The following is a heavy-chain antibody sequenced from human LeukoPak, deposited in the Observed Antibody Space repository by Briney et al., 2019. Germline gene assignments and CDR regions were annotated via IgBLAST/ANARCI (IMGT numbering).Heavy chain of an antibody. J-gene: IGHJ4*02. V-gene: IGHV4-38-2*02. CDR2: IYHSGST. CDR1: GYSISSNYY. Sequence: PSETLSLTCTVSGYSISSNYYWGWIRQPPGKGLEWIGSIYHSGSTYYNPSLKSRVTISVDTSKNQFSLKLSSVTAADTAVYYCARLRRVGATPFDYWGQGTLVTVS. D-gene: IGHD1-26*01. CDR3: ARLRRVGATPFDY.